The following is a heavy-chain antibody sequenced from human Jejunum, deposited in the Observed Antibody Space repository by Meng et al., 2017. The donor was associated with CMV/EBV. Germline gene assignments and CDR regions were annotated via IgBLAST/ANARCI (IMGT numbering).Heavy chain of an antibody. V-gene: IGHV3-48*01. D-gene: IGHD2-21*02. CDR1: GFNFSSYG. CDR3: VSYNWGLPFDR. J-gene: IGHJ4*02. Sequence: EAAGFNFSSYGMNWVRQAPGKGLEWVSYISGSSSRIHYGDSLKGRFTISRDNSKNTLYLQINSLRVEDTAVYYCVSYNWGLPFDRWGQGTLVTVSS. CDR2: ISGSSSRI.